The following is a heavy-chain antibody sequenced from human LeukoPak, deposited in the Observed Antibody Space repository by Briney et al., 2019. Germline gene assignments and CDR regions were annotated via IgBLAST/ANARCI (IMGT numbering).Heavy chain of an antibody. Sequence: GGSLRLSCAASGFTVSSNYMSWVRQAPGKGLEWLSVIYRDGRTYYADSVKGRFTISRDNSKNTLYLQMNSLRAEDTAVYYCAREGVASGLDYWGQGTLVIVSS. CDR3: AREGVASGLDY. CDR2: IYRDGRT. V-gene: IGHV3-53*01. J-gene: IGHJ4*02. CDR1: GFTVSSNY. D-gene: IGHD6-25*01.